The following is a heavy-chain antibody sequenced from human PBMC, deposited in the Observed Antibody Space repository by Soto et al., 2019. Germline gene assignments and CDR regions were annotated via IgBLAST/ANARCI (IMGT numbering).Heavy chain of an antibody. J-gene: IGHJ4*02. CDR2: ITPIFETA. CDR1: GDSFSSYA. CDR3: AASDSSSWQHDY. D-gene: IGHD6-13*01. Sequence: QVQLVQSGAEMKKPGSSVKVSCKVSGDSFSSYAISWVRQAPGEGLEWVGGITPIFETANYAQNFQGRVTITAVESTTTAYLEVTRLRPQDTAVFYCAASDSSSWQHDYWGQGTLITVSS. V-gene: IGHV1-69*01.